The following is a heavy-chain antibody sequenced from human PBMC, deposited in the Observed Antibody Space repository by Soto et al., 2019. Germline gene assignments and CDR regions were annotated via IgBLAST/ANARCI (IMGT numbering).Heavy chain of an antibody. Sequence: GGSLRLSCAASGFTFSSHALHWVRRAPGKGLEWVAMIWYDGSNKYYADSVKGRFAISRDNSKNTLYLQMNSLRGEDTAVYYCARTGIPSHDAFDIWGQGTMVTVS. CDR1: GFTFSSHA. D-gene: IGHD7-27*01. CDR2: IWYDGSNK. CDR3: ARTGIPSHDAFDI. V-gene: IGHV3-33*01. J-gene: IGHJ3*02.